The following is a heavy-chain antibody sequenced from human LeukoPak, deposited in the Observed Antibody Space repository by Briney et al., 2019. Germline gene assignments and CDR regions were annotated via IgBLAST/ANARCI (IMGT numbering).Heavy chain of an antibody. J-gene: IGHJ4*02. V-gene: IGHV3-33*01. Sequence: GRSLRLSCAASGFTFSSYGMHWVRQAPGKGLEWVAVIWYDGSNKYYADSVKGRFTISRDNSKNTLYLQMNSLRAEDTAVHYCARDSWELRGPWGQGTLVTVSS. CDR3: ARDSWELRGP. CDR1: GFTFSSYG. D-gene: IGHD1-26*01. CDR2: IWYDGSNK.